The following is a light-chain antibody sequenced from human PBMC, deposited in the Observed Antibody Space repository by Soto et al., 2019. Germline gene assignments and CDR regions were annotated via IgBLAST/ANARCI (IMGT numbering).Light chain of an antibody. Sequence: EIVLTQSPATLSLSPGERATLSCRASQSVSSYLAWYQQKPGQAPRLLIYDASNRATGIPARFSGSGSGPDFTLTISGLEPEDFAVYYCQQRSNWPFLTFGGGTKVEIK. V-gene: IGKV3-11*01. CDR3: QQRSNWPFLT. CDR2: DAS. J-gene: IGKJ4*01. CDR1: QSVSSY.